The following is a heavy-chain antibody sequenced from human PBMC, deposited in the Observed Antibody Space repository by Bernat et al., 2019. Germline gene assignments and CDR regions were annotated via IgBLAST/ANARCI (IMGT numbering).Heavy chain of an antibody. Sequence: EVQLVETGGGLIQPGGSLRLSCAASGFTVSSNFMSWVRQAPGKGLEWVSVIYSAGNTYYADSVEGRFSISKDNVKNTVYLQMNNLRAEDTAVYYCGRHPTSGFSWGQGTLVTVSS. CDR2: IYSAGNT. V-gene: IGHV3-53*02. D-gene: IGHD2/OR15-2a*01. J-gene: IGHJ5*02. CDR3: GRHPTSGFS. CDR1: GFTVSSNF.